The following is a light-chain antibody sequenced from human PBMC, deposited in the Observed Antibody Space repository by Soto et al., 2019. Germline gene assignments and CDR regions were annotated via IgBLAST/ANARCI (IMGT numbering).Light chain of an antibody. CDR1: SSDIGGYDY. V-gene: IGLV2-14*01. CDR3: SSYTGSSTLYV. CDR2: EVS. J-gene: IGLJ1*01. Sequence: QSVLTQPASVSGSPGQSITISCTGTSSDIGGYDYVSWYQQHPGKVPKLMIFEVSNRPSGVSYRFSGSKSGDTVSLTISGLQAEDEADYYCSSYTGSSTLYVFGTGTKVTVL.